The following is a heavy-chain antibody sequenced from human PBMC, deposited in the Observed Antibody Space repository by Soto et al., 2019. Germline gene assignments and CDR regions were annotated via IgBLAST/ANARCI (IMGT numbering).Heavy chain of an antibody. CDR3: ARPADAYGLDV. Sequence: PSETLSLTCSVSGASITRSSYYWAWIRQPPGKGLEWIASIHSRSGSTYYDPSLKGRVLISVDTSKNHFTLNLSSVTAADTAVYSCARPADAYGLDVWGQGTTVTVSS. D-gene: IGHD6-19*01. J-gene: IGHJ6*02. CDR2: IHSRSGST. V-gene: IGHV4-39*01. CDR1: GASITRSSYY.